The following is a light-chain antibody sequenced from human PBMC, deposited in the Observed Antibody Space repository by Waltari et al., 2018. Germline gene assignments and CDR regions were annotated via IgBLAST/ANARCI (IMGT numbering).Light chain of an antibody. Sequence: EIVMKQSPATLSVSPGESATLACRASQSVSSTLACYQQKPGQAPRLLIYVASTRATDIPSRWSGSGSGTDFSHTISSMQSEDFAVYYCQHYDNWPPTFGHGTKVDIK. V-gene: IGKV3-15*01. CDR1: QSVSST. CDR2: VAS. CDR3: QHYDNWPPT. J-gene: IGKJ3*01.